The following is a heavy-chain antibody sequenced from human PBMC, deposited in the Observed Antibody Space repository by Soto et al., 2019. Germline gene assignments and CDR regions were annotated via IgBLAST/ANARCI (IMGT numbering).Heavy chain of an antibody. CDR3: AALYDSSGYVDY. J-gene: IGHJ4*02. Sequence: SVKVSCKASGFTFTSSAVQWVRQARGQRLEWIGWIVVGSGNTNYAQKFQERVTITRDMSTSTAYMELSSLRSEDTAVYYCAALYDSSGYVDYWGQGTLVTVSS. D-gene: IGHD3-22*01. CDR2: IVVGSGNT. CDR1: GFTFTSSA. V-gene: IGHV1-58*01.